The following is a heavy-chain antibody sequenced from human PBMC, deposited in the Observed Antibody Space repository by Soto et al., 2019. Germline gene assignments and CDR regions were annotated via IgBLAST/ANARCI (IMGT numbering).Heavy chain of an antibody. Sequence: QVQLVESGGGVVQPGRSLGLSCAASGFTFSSYGMHWVRQAPGKGLEWVAVIYYDGSNKYYADSVKGRFTISRDTSKNTLYLQMNSLRAEDTAVYYCARSQYSSSWYPFDYWGQGTLVTVSS. CDR2: IYYDGSNK. V-gene: IGHV3-33*01. CDR1: GFTFSSYG. CDR3: ARSQYSSSWYPFDY. D-gene: IGHD6-13*01. J-gene: IGHJ4*02.